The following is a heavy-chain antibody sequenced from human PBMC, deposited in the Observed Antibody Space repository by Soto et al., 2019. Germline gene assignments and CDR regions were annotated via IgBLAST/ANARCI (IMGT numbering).Heavy chain of an antibody. D-gene: IGHD3-16*01. CDR2: ISTTSTYI. Sequence: GGSLRLSCAASGFTFSSYSMNWVRQAPGKGLEWVSSISTTSTYIYYADSVKGRFTISRDNAENSLYLQMNSLRTEDTAVYYCALDGLGLPFDYWGQGTLVTVSS. CDR3: ALDGLGLPFDY. V-gene: IGHV3-21*01. J-gene: IGHJ4*02. CDR1: GFTFSSYS.